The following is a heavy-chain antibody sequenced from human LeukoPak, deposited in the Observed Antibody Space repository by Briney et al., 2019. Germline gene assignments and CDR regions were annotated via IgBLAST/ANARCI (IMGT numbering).Heavy chain of an antibody. CDR3: ARSQGKQYGSGSYPYYYYYGMDV. Sequence: SGVTLACKSSGGTFSSDGKSWMRQAPAQGLEWMGRIIPILGIANYAQKFQGRVTITADKSTSTAYMELSSLRSEDTAVYYCARSQGKQYGSGSYPYYYYYGMDVWGQGTTVTVSS. D-gene: IGHD3-10*01. CDR2: IIPILGIA. J-gene: IGHJ6*02. V-gene: IGHV1-69*04. CDR1: GGTFSSDG.